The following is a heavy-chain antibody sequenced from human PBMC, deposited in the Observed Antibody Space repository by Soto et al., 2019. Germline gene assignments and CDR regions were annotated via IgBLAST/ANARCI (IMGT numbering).Heavy chain of an antibody. Sequence: QLRESGPGLVKPSGTLSLTCFVSGASISSTYWWSWVRQTPGKRLEWIGQIYHTGTTSYNPSLKKRVTRSLDKSNNQFSLRLTSMTAADTAVYYCATLPPRIVVVMTDLPTWGQGTLVTVSS. D-gene: IGHD2-15*01. V-gene: IGHV4-4*02. J-gene: IGHJ5*02. CDR3: ATLPPRIVVVMTDLPT. CDR2: IYHTGTT. CDR1: GASISSTYW.